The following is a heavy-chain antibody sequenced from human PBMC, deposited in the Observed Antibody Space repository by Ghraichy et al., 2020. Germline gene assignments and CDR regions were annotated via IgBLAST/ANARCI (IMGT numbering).Heavy chain of an antibody. CDR2: MYYSGKT. D-gene: IGHD1-26*01. CDR3: ARDKGGSYYFDS. CDR1: GGSISSEGYF. J-gene: IGHJ4*02. V-gene: IGHV4-31*03. Sequence: SQTLSLTCTVSGGSISSEGYFWSWIRQHPGKGLEWIANMYYSGKTHYNPSLQSRVTISVDTSKNQFSLKMNSVTAADTAVYYCARDKGGSYYFDSWGQGSLVTVSS.